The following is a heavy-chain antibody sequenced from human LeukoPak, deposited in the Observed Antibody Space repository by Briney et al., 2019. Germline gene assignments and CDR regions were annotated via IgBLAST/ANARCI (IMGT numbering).Heavy chain of an antibody. Sequence: GALLKISCNGSGSSFSSYWISCVRQLPGKGLAWIGRIVPSDSYTNCSPSFQGHVTISTDKSISTACLQWSSLRASDTAMYYCARNRYYYDFSGYYVDYWGQGTLVTVSS. D-gene: IGHD3-22*01. V-gene: IGHV5-10-1*01. CDR3: ARNRYYYDFSGYYVDY. J-gene: IGHJ4*02. CDR1: GSSFSSYW. CDR2: IVPSDSYT.